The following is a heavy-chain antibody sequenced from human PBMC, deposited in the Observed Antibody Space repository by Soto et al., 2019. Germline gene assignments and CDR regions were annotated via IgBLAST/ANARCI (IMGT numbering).Heavy chain of an antibody. CDR1: GGSISSGDYY. CDR3: ASRLTDYGGNSA. V-gene: IGHV4-30-4*01. CDR2: IYYSGST. Sequence: QVQLQESGPGLVKPSQTLSLTCTVSGGSISSGDYYWSWIRQPPGKGLEWIGYIYYSGSTYYNPSPKSPVTISVDPSQNQFSLKLSSVTAADTAVYYCASRLTDYGGNSAWGQGTLVTVSS. J-gene: IGHJ4*02. D-gene: IGHD4-17*01.